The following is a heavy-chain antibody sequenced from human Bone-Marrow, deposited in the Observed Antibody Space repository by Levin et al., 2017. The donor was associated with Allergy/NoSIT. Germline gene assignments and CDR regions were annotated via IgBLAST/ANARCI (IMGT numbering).Heavy chain of an antibody. J-gene: IGHJ4*02. CDR3: AGGPRRSY. CDR1: GFTVSNNY. D-gene: IGHD3-16*01. Sequence: VASVKVSCAVSGFTVSNNYMSWVRQAPGKGLEWVSLIYSDGTIDYADSVKGRFTISRDNSKNTLSLQMNSLTADDTAVYYCAGGPRRSYWGQGTLVTVSS. V-gene: IGHV3-53*01. CDR2: IYSDGTI.